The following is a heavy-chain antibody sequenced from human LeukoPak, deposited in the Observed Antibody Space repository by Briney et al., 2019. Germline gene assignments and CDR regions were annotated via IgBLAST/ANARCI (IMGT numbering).Heavy chain of an antibody. CDR1: GFTVSSNY. V-gene: IGHV3-66*01. Sequence: GGSLRLSCAASGFTVSSNYMSWVRQAPGKGRTWVSVIYSDGRTYYADSVKGRFTISRDNSKNTLYLQMNSLRVEDTAVYYCARDGTQTAGPFDPWGQGTLVTVSS. J-gene: IGHJ5*02. CDR3: ARDGTQTAGPFDP. D-gene: IGHD1/OR15-1a*01. CDR2: IYSDGRT.